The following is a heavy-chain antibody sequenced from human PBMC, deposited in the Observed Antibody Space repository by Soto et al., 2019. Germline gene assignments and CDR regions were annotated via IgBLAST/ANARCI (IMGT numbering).Heavy chain of an antibody. D-gene: IGHD4-4*01. CDR3: ARDRATTANFYYFDY. Sequence: SETLSLTCTVSGGSISNYYWSWIRQPPGKGLEWIGYIYYSGSTNYNPSLESRVTISVDTSKNQFSLNLSSVTAADTAVYYCARDRATTANFYYFDYWGQGTLVTVSS. CDR2: IYYSGST. CDR1: GGSISNYY. J-gene: IGHJ4*02. V-gene: IGHV4-59*01.